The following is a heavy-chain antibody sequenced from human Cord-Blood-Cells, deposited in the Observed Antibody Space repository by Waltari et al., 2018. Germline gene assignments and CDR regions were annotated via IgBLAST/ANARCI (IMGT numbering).Heavy chain of an antibody. CDR1: GYTFTGYN. D-gene: IGHD3-10*01. Sequence: QVQLVQYGAEVKKPGASVKVSCKASGYTFTGYNMPWVRQATGQGLEWMGWINPNSGGTNYAQKFQGWVTMTRDTSISTAYMELSRLRSDDTAVYYCARDGYYGSGSYDAFDIWGQGTMVTVSS. V-gene: IGHV1-2*04. J-gene: IGHJ3*02. CDR2: INPNSGGT. CDR3: ARDGYYGSGSYDAFDI.